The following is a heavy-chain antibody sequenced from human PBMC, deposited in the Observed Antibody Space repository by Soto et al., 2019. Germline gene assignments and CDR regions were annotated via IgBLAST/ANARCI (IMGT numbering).Heavy chain of an antibody. D-gene: IGHD3-22*01. Sequence: EASVKVSCKASGYTFTSYGISWVRQAPGQGLEWMGWISAYNGNTNYAQKLQGRVTMTTDTSTSTAYMELRSLRSDDTAVYYCARAGQYYYDSSGSPSDYWGQGTLVTVSS. J-gene: IGHJ4*02. CDR2: ISAYNGNT. CDR1: GYTFTSYG. V-gene: IGHV1-18*01. CDR3: ARAGQYYYDSSGSPSDY.